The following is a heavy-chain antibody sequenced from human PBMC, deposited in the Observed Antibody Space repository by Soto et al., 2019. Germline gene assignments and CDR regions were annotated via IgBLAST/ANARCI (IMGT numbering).Heavy chain of an antibody. CDR2: TCYRSKWYN. D-gene: IGHD3-22*01. CDR1: GDSVSSNSAA. J-gene: IGHJ4*02. CDR3: ARGYYDSSGYLRSDFDY. V-gene: IGHV6-1*01. Sequence: SQTLSLTCAISGDSVSSNSAAWNWIRQSPSRGLEWLGRTCYRSKWYNDYAVSVKSRITINPDTSKNQFSLQLNSVTPEDTAVYYCARGYYDSSGYLRSDFDYWGQGTLVTVSS.